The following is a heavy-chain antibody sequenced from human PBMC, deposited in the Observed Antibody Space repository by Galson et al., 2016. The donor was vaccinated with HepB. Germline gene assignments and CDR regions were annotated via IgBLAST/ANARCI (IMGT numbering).Heavy chain of an antibody. Sequence: SVKVSCKASGGTFSSYAISWVRQAPGQGLEWMGGIIPILGAANYAQKFQGRVTITADESTSTAYMELSSLRSEDTAVYYCARDRKIYQLLYPGYYYGMDVWGQGTTVTVSS. CDR2: IIPILGAA. CDR3: ARDRKIYQLLYPGYYYGMDV. V-gene: IGHV1-69*13. J-gene: IGHJ6*02. D-gene: IGHD2-2*02. CDR1: GGTFSSYA.